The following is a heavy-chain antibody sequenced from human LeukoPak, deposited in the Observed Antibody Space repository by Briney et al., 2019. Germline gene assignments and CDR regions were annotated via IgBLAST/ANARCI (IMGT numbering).Heavy chain of an antibody. V-gene: IGHV3-23*01. D-gene: IGHD6-6*01. J-gene: IGHJ3*02. CDR1: GFTFSTYA. CDR3: AKSARGEYSSSAGGAFDI. Sequence: GGSLRLSCAASGFTFSTYAMSWVRQAPGKGLEWVSAVSGSGGSTYYADSVEGRFTISRDNSKNTLHLQMNSLRAEDTAVYYCAKSARGEYSSSAGGAFDIWGQGTMVTVSS. CDR2: VSGSGGST.